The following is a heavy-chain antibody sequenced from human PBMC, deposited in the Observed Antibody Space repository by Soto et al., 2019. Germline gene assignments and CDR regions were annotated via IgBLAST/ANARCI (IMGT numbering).Heavy chain of an antibody. CDR1: AGANSDDY. D-gene: IGHD6-13*01. Sequence: TETVSHPCTVSAGANSDDYWSSIPPTPGKGLESIGYIYNSGSTKYNPSLKSRVTISVDMSKNSLYLQMNSLRAEDTAVYYCAKDIEPPGLFFDYWGQVTLVTVSS. J-gene: IGHJ4*01. CDR3: AKDIEPPGLFFDY. CDR2: IYNSGST. V-gene: IGHV4-59*12.